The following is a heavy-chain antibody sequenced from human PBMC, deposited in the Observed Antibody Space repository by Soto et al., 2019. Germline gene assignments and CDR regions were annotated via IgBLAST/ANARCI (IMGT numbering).Heavy chain of an antibody. Sequence: ASVKVSCKASGYTFTNYEINWVRQATGQGLEWMGWMNPGSGNTGYAHKFQGRVTMTRNISISTAYMELSRLGSDDTAVYYCAKDRTFGPPLVRFDSWGQGTLVTVSS. CDR3: AKDRTFGPPLVRFDS. V-gene: IGHV1-8*01. D-gene: IGHD6-6*01. CDR2: MNPGSGNT. J-gene: IGHJ4*02. CDR1: GYTFTNYE.